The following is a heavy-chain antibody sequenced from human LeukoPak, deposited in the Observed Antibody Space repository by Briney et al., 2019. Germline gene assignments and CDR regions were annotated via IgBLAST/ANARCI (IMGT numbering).Heavy chain of an antibody. CDR2: IIPIFGTA. Sequence: SVKVSCKASGGTFSSYAISWVRQAPGQGLEWMGGIIPIFGTANYAQKFQGRVTITADESTSTAYMELSSLRSEDTAVYCCARHYGSRSYSPNYYFDYWGQGTLVTVSS. CDR1: GGTFSSYA. V-gene: IGHV1-69*13. D-gene: IGHD3-10*01. CDR3: ARHYGSRSYSPNYYFDY. J-gene: IGHJ4*02.